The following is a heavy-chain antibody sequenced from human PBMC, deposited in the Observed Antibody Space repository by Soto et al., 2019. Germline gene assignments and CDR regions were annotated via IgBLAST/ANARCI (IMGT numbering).Heavy chain of an antibody. J-gene: IGHJ4*02. CDR3: ARSRGSLRVYDY. V-gene: IGHV1-46*01. CDR2: INPSGGST. Sequence: SSVKVSCKASGYTFTSYYMHWVRQAPGQGLEWMGIINPSGGSTSYAQKFQGRVTMTRDTSTSTVYMELSSLRSEDTAVYYCARSRGSLRVYDYWGQATLVTVSS. D-gene: IGHD1-26*01. CDR1: GYTFTSYY.